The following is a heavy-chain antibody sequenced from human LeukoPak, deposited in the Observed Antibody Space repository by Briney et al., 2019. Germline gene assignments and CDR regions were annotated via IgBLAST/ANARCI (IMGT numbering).Heavy chain of an antibody. CDR2: ISAYNGNT. V-gene: IGHV1-18*01. CDR1: GYTFTSYG. J-gene: IGHJ4*02. CDR3: ARDSAHSGYEEY. Sequence: ASVTVSCKASGYTFTSYGISWVRQAPGQGLEWMGWISAYNGNTNYAQKLQGRVIMTTDTSTSTAYMELRSLRSDDTAVYYCARDSAHSGYEEYWGQGTLVTVSS. D-gene: IGHD5-12*01.